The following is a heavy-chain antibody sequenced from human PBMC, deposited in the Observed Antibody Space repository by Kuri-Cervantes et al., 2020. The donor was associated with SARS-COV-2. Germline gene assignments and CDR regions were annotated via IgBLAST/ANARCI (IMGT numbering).Heavy chain of an antibody. CDR2: IYHGGST. CDR3: ARGPLYSSGWYGY. J-gene: IGHJ4*02. Sequence: SETLSLTCGVSGYSIGSGYYWCWIRQPPGKGLEWIGSIYHGGSTYYNPSLKSRVTISVDTSKNQFSLKLSSVTAADTAVYYCARGPLYSSGWYGYWGQGTLVTVSS. CDR1: GYSIGSGYY. D-gene: IGHD6-19*01. V-gene: IGHV4-38-2*01.